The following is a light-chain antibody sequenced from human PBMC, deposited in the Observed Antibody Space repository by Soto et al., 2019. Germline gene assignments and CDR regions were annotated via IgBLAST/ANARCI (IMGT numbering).Light chain of an antibody. CDR1: SSDVGGYNY. Sequence: QSALTQPPSASGSPGQSVTISCTGTSSDVGGYNYVSWYQQHPGKVPKLMLYEVNKRPSGVPDRFSGSKSGNTASLTVSGRQAEDEADYYCTSYAGGNNVFGTGTKVTVL. J-gene: IGLJ1*01. CDR2: EVN. V-gene: IGLV2-8*01. CDR3: TSYAGGNNV.